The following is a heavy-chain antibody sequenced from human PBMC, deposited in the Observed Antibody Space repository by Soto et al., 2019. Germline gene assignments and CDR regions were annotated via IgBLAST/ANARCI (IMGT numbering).Heavy chain of an antibody. D-gene: IGHD4-17*01. Sequence: SETLSLTCSVSGGSINNYYWSWIRQPPGKGLEWIAYIHFSGSTKYNPSLQSRATISVDTSKNQFSLKLNSVTAEDTAVYFCARQTPGTYGGYLDSWGQGTLVTVPS. V-gene: IGHV4-59*01. CDR2: IHFSGST. J-gene: IGHJ4*02. CDR1: GGSINNYY. CDR3: ARQTPGTYGGYLDS.